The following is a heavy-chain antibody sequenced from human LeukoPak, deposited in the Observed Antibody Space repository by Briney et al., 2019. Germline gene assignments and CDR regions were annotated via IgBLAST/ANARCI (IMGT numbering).Heavy chain of an antibody. CDR3: ARERGKKYYFDY. CDR1: GFSFSSYW. Sequence: GGSLRLSCAASGFSFSSYWMHWVRQAPGKGLVWVSRIKTDGSSATYADSVKGRFTISRDNSKNTLYLQMNSLRAEDTAVYYCARERGKKYYFDYWGQGTLVTVSS. D-gene: IGHD3-10*01. J-gene: IGHJ4*02. V-gene: IGHV3-74*01. CDR2: IKTDGSSA.